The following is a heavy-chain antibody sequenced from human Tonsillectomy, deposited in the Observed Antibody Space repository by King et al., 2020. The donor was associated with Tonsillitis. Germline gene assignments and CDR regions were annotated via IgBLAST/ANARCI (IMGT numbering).Heavy chain of an antibody. V-gene: IGHV4-61*01. Sequence: VQLQESGPGLVKPSETLSLTCTVSGGSVSSGSYYWSWIRQPPGKGLEWIGYIYYSGSTNYNPSLKSRVTISVDTSKNQFSLKLSSVTAADTAVYYCASVTVGRYSSGSPVDYWGQGTLVTVSS. J-gene: IGHJ4*02. CDR2: IYYSGST. CDR3: ASVTVGRYSSGSPVDY. CDR1: GGSVSSGSYY. D-gene: IGHD3-22*01.